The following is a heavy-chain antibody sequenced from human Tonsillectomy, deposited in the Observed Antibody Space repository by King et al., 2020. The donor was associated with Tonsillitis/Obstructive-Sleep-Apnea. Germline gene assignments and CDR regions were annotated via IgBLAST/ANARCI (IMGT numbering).Heavy chain of an antibody. J-gene: IGHJ4*02. Sequence: VQLQESGPGLVKPSETLSLTCTVSGGSISSYYWSWIRQPPGKGLEWIGYIYYSGSTNYNPSLKSRVTISVDTSKNQFSLKLSSVTAADTAVYSCARLATVDYYFDYWGQGALVTVSS. CDR3: ARLATVDYYFDY. V-gene: IGHV4-59*08. CDR1: GGSISSYY. CDR2: IYYSGST. D-gene: IGHD4-23*01.